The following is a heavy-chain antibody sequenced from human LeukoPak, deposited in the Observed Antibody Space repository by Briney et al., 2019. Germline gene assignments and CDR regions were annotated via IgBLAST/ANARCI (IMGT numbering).Heavy chain of an antibody. Sequence: PGGSLRLSCAASGFTFSSYAMSWVRQAPGKGLEWVSAISGSGGNTYYADSVKGRFTLSRDNSKNTPYLQVNSLRAEDTAVYYCANVEWPLNYWGQGTLVTVSS. CDR1: GFTFSSYA. J-gene: IGHJ4*02. V-gene: IGHV3-23*01. D-gene: IGHD1-26*01. CDR2: ISGSGGNT. CDR3: ANVEWPLNY.